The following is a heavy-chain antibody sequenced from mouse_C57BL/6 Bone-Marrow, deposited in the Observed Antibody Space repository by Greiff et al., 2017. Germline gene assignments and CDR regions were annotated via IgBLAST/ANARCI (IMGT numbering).Heavy chain of an antibody. CDR3: ARGDYGSRGDDY. CDR1: GYTFTSSW. CDR2: IDPSDSYT. D-gene: IGHD1-1*01. V-gene: IGHV1-69*01. J-gene: IGHJ2*01. Sequence: QVQLQQPGAELVMPGASVKLSCKASGYTFTSSWMHWVKQRPGQGLEWIGEIDPSDSYTNYNQKFKGKYTLTVDKSSSTAYMQHSSLRSEDSAVYYCARGDYGSRGDDYWGQGTTLTVSS.